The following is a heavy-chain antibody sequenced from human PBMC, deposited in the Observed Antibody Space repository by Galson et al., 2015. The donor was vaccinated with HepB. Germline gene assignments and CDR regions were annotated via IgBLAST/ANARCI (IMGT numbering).Heavy chain of an antibody. CDR2: ISGSGGST. J-gene: IGHJ4*02. D-gene: IGHD4-17*01. CDR3: ARDRGVTSVF. CDR1: GFTFSNYA. Sequence: SLRLSCAASGFTFSNYAMTWVRQAPGKGLEWVSAISGSGGSTYYADSVKGRFTISRDNSKNTVYLEMDSLRVDDTAAYYCARDRGVTSVFWGQGTLVTVSS. V-gene: IGHV3-23*01.